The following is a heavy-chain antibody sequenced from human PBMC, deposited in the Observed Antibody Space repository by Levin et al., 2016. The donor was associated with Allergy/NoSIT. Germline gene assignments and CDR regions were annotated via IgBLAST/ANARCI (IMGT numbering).Heavy chain of an antibody. CDR2: IYYSGST. J-gene: IGHJ4*02. CDR3: ARLGYSSGWSKY. Sequence: SETLSLTCSVSGDSTSSGSHYWGWIRQPPGKGLEWIGSIYYSGSTYYNPSLKSRVTISVDTSKNQFSLKLSSVTAADTAVYYCARLGYSSGWSKYWGQGTLVTVSS. V-gene: IGHV4-39*01. D-gene: IGHD6-19*01. CDR1: GDSTSSGSHY.